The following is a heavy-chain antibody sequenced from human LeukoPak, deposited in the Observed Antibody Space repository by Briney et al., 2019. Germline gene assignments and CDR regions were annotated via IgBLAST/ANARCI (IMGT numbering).Heavy chain of an antibody. Sequence: GASVKVSCKASGGTFSSYAISWVRQAPGLGLEWMGGIIPIFGTANYAQKFQGRVTITTDGSTSTAYMELSSLRSEDTAVYYCARALEGYCTNGVCWNFDYWGQGTLVTVSS. J-gene: IGHJ4*02. CDR1: GGTFSSYA. CDR3: ARALEGYCTNGVCWNFDY. CDR2: IIPIFGTA. D-gene: IGHD2-8*01. V-gene: IGHV1-69*05.